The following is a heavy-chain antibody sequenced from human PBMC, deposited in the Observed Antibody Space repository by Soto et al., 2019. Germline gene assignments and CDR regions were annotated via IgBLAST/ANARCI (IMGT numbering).Heavy chain of an antibody. V-gene: IGHV3-23*01. CDR3: AKGRELLSGYYYYGMDV. Sequence: PGGSLRLSCTASGFTFRSYAMSWVRQAPGKGLEWVSAISGSGGSTYYADSVKGRFTISRDNSKNTLYLQMNSLRAEDTAVYYCAKGRELLSGYYYYGMDVWGQGTTVTVSS. CDR1: GFTFRSYA. D-gene: IGHD1-26*01. J-gene: IGHJ6*02. CDR2: ISGSGGST.